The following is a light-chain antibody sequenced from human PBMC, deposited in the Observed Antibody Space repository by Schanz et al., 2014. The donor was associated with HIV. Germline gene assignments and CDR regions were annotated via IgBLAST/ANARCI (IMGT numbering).Light chain of an antibody. CDR1: NSDVGTYNY. CDR3: SSYTSSSILV. J-gene: IGLJ2*01. V-gene: IGLV2-14*01. Sequence: QSALTQPASVSGSPGQSITISCTGTNSDVGTYNYVSWYQKHPGKAPKLMIYGVSNRPSGVSNRFSGSKSGNTASLTISGLQAEDEADYYCSSYTSSSILVFGGGTKLTVL. CDR2: GVS.